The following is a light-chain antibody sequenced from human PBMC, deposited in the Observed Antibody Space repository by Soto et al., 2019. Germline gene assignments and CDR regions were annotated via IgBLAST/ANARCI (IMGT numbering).Light chain of an antibody. CDR1: QSVTSTY. Sequence: EIVLTQSPGTLSLSPGERATLSCRASQSVTSTYLAWYQQKPGQAPRLLIYGASTRATGIPDRFSGSGSGTDFTLTISRLETEDCAVYYCQRYDISPLPFDQGTKLEIK. CDR3: QRYDISPLP. CDR2: GAS. V-gene: IGKV3-20*01. J-gene: IGKJ2*01.